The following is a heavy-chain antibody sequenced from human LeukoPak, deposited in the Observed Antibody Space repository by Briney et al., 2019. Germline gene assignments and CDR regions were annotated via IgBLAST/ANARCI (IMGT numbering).Heavy chain of an antibody. D-gene: IGHD4-17*01. J-gene: IGHJ6*02. V-gene: IGHV1-69*01. CDR3: ARDQPDYAGEYGMDV. CDR2: IIPIFGTA. CDR1: GGTFSSYA. Sequence: SVKVSCKASGGTFSSYAISWVRQAPGQGLEWMGGIIPIFGTANYAQKFQGRVTITADESTSTAYMELSSLRSEDTAVYYCARDQPDYAGEYGMDVWGQGTTVTVSS.